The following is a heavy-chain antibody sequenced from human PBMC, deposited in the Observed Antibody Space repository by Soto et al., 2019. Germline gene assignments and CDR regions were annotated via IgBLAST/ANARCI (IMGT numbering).Heavy chain of an antibody. CDR1: GGSISSSSYY. V-gene: IGHV4-39*01. J-gene: IGHJ5*02. CDR3: ARSLFNYDFWSGSGWFDP. Sequence: PSETLSLTCTVSGGSISSSSYYWVWIRQPPGKGLEWIGSIYYSGSTYYNPSLKSRVTISVDTSKNQFSLKLSSVTAADTAVYYCARSLFNYDFWSGSGWFDPWGQGTLVTVS. D-gene: IGHD3-3*01. CDR2: IYYSGST.